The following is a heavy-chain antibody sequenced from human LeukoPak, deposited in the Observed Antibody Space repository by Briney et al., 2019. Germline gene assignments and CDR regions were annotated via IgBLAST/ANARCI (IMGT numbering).Heavy chain of an antibody. CDR2: IYYSGST. J-gene: IGHJ4*02. CDR3: ASSLELDY. CDR1: AGSISSNY. V-gene: IGHV4-59*05. D-gene: IGHD1-1*01. Sequence: SETLSLTCTVSAGSISSNYWSWIRQPPGKGLEWIGSIYYSGSTYYNPSLKSRVTISVDTSKNQFSLKLSSVTAADTAVYYCASSLELDYWGEGTLVSVSS.